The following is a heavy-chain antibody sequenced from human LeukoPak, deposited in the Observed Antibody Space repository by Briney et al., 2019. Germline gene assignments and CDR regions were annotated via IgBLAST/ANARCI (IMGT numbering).Heavy chain of an antibody. CDR3: VRFGVNYDMDV. CDR2: IHYSGRA. CDR1: GGSISGYY. V-gene: IGHV4-59*01. J-gene: IGHJ6*02. Sequence: SETLSLTCSVSGGSISGYYWTWVRQPPGKGLEWIGQIHYSGRADYIPSLKSRITMSVDTSRNQISLKLSSVTAADTAIYYCVRFGVNYDMDVWGQGTTVTVFS. D-gene: IGHD3-16*01.